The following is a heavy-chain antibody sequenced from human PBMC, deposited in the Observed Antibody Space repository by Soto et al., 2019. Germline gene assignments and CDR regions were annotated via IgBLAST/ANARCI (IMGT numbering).Heavy chain of an antibody. CDR1: GFTCISYS. V-gene: IGHV3-48*01. J-gene: IGHJ4*02. Sequence: PVGPLRLSYAAAGFTCISYSMNCVRKAPGKGLEWVSYISSSSSTIYYADSVKGRFTISRGNAKNSLYLQMNSLRAEDTAVYYCARDYSSYGPFDYWGQGTLVTVSS. CDR2: ISSSSSTI. CDR3: ARDYSSYGPFDY. D-gene: IGHD5-18*01.